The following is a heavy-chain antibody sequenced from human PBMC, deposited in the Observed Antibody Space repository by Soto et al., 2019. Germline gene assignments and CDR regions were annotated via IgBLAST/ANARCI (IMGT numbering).Heavy chain of an antibody. CDR2: INHSGIT. D-gene: IGHD6-6*01. Sequence: QVQLQQWGAGLLKPSETLSLTCAVYGGSFSGYYWSWIRQPPGKGLEWIWEINHSGITNYNPSLKSRVTISVDTSKNQFSLKLSSVAAADTAVYYCARVALKQLVPHWYFDLWGRGTLVTVSS. J-gene: IGHJ2*01. V-gene: IGHV4-34*01. CDR1: GGSFSGYY. CDR3: ARVALKQLVPHWYFDL.